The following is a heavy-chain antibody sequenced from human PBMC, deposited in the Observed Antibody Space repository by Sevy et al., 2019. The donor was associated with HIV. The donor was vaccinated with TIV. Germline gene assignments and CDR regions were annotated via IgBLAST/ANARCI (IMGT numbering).Heavy chain of an antibody. CDR3: ARADAGSVPGRYGMVV. J-gene: IGHJ6*02. Sequence: ASVKVSCKASGGTFSSYAISWVRQAPGQGLEWMGGIIPIFGTANYAQKFQGRVTITADASTSTAYMELSSLRSEDTAVYYCARADAGSVPGRYGMVVWGQGTTVTDSS. D-gene: IGHD6-6*01. V-gene: IGHV1-69*13. CDR1: GGTFSSYA. CDR2: IIPIFGTA.